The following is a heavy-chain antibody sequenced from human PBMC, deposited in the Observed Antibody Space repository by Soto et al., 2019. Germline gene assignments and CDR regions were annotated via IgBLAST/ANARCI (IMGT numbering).Heavy chain of an antibody. CDR2: TRNKANSYTT. J-gene: IGHJ4*02. Sequence: EVQLVESGGGLVQPGGSLRLSCAASGFTFSDHYMDWVRQAPGKGLEWVGRTRNKANSYTTEYAASVKGRFTISRDDSKNSLYLQMNSLKTEDTAVYYCARALVFGGVIFYFDYWGQGTLVTVSS. CDR3: ARALVFGGVIFYFDY. V-gene: IGHV3-72*01. CDR1: GFTFSDHY. D-gene: IGHD3-16*02.